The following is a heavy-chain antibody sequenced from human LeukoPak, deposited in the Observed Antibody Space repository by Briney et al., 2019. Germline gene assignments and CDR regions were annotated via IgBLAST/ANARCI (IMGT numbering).Heavy chain of an antibody. CDR1: GFTFSSYG. CDR2: ISYDGSNK. V-gene: IGHV3-30*18. J-gene: IGHJ6*04. CDR3: AKPYLHSMVRGYYYYGMDV. Sequence: GRSLRLSCAASGFTFSSYGMHWVRQAPGKGLEWVAVISYDGSNKYYADSVKGRFTISRGNSKNTLYLQMNSLRAEDTAVYYCAKPYLHSMVRGYYYYGMDVWGKGTTVTVSS. D-gene: IGHD3-10*01.